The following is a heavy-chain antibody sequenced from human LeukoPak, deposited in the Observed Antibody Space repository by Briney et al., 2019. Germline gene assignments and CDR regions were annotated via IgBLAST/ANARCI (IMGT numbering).Heavy chain of an antibody. J-gene: IGHJ6*03. V-gene: IGHV1-2*06. CDR3: ARDPTTYCSSASCHYYYYYMDV. D-gene: IGHD2-2*01. CDR1: GYTFTGYY. CDR2: ISPNSGVT. Sequence: ASVKVSCKASGYTFTGYYVHWVRQAPGQGLEWMGRISPNSGVTNYAQKFQGRVTMTRDTPISTAYMELSRLRSDDTAVYYCARDPTTYCSSASCHYYYYYMDVWGKGTTVTVSS.